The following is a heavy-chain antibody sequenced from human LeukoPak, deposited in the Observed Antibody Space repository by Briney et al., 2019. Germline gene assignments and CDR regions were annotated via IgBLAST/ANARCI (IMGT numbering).Heavy chain of an antibody. V-gene: IGHV1-46*01. CDR3: ARDLNLTWRLRTYSSSWYPQPWDYGVDV. J-gene: IGHJ6*02. Sequence: ASVKVSCKASGYTFTSYYMHWVRQAPGQGLEWMGIINPSGGSTSYAQKFQGRVTMTRDTSTSTVYMELSSLRSEDTAVYYCARDLNLTWRLRTYSSSWYPQPWDYGVDVWGQGTTVTVSS. CDR1: GYTFTSYY. CDR2: INPSGGST. D-gene: IGHD6-13*01.